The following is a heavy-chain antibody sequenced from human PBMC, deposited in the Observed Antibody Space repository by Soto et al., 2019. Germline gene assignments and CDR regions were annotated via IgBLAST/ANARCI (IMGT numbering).Heavy chain of an antibody. CDR2: IIPIFGTA. CDR3: ARSEGDFWSGYYGIRYYYYGMDV. Sequence: SVKVSCKASGGTFSSYAISWVRQAPGQGLEWMGGIIPIFGTANYAQKFQGRVTITADESTSTAYMELSSLRSEDTAVYYCARSEGDFWSGYYGIRYYYYGMDVWGQGTTVTVSS. CDR1: GGTFSSYA. V-gene: IGHV1-69*13. D-gene: IGHD3-3*01. J-gene: IGHJ6*02.